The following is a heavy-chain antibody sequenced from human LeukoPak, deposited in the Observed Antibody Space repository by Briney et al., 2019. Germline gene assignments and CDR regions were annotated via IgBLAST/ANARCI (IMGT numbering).Heavy chain of an antibody. Sequence: ASVKVSCKVSGHTRTEFSMHWVRQAPGKGLEWMGGFDPEDGETIYAQKFQGRVTMTEDTSTDTAYMELSSLRSEDTAEYYCAKDARRTSGWYFFDFWGHGTRVTVSS. CDR1: GHTRTEFS. J-gene: IGHJ4*01. CDR3: AKDARRTSGWYFFDF. V-gene: IGHV1-24*01. D-gene: IGHD6-19*01. CDR2: FDPEDGET.